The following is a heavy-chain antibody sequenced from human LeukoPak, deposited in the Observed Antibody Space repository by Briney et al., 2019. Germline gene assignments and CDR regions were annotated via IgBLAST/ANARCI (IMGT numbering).Heavy chain of an antibody. D-gene: IGHD5-24*01. CDR2: IVYSGST. J-gene: IGHJ3*02. CDR3: ARHREMDSYEAFDM. V-gene: IGHV4-59*08. Sequence: PSETLSLTCTVSGGSISSYYWSWIRQPPGQGLEWIGFIVYSGSTNYNPSLKSRVTISIDTSNNQPSLKLSSVTAADTAVYYCARHREMDSYEAFDMWGQGTMATVSS. CDR1: GGSISSYY.